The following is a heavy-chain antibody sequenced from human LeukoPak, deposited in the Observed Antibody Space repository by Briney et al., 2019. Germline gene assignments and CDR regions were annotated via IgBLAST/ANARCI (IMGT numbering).Heavy chain of an antibody. J-gene: IGHJ4*02. CDR2: ISYDGSNK. CDR3: ARGRYGSGSYHIDY. CDR1: GFTFSNYA. V-gene: IGHV3-30-3*01. Sequence: GRSLRLSCAASGFTFSNYAMHWVRQAPGKGLEWVAVISYDGSNKYYADSVKGRFTISRDNSKNTLYLQMDSLRTEDTAVYHCARGRYGSGSYHIDYWGQGTLVTVSS. D-gene: IGHD3-10*01.